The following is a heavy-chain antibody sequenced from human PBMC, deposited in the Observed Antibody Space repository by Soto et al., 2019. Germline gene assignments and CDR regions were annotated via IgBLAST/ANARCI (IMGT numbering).Heavy chain of an antibody. CDR2: IKQDGSEK. D-gene: IGHD3-22*01. Sequence: GGSLRVSCASSGFTFSIYWMSWVGQAPGKGLEWVANIKQDGSEKYYVDSVKGRFTISRDNAKNSLYLQMNSLRAEDTAVYYCARISWLLNDAFDIWGQGTMVTVSS. CDR1: GFTFSIYW. V-gene: IGHV3-7*01. CDR3: ARISWLLNDAFDI. J-gene: IGHJ3*02.